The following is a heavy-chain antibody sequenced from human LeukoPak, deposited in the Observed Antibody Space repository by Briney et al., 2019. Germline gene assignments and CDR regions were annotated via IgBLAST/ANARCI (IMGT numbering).Heavy chain of an antibody. CDR1: GFRFDDNT. CDR3: AKGSDFGSINYFGF. J-gene: IGHJ4*02. Sequence: GGSLRLSCAASGFRFDDNTMHWVRQAPGRGLEWVSLINWDGSSAFYADSVQGRFTISRDNTKNSLYLQLSSLRSEDTALYYCAKGSDFGSINYFGFWGQGTLVTVSS. D-gene: IGHD3-10*01. V-gene: IGHV3-43*01. CDR2: INWDGSSA.